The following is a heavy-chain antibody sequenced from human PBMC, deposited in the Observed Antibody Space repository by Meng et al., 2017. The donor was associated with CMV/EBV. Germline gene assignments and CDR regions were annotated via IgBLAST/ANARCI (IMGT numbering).Heavy chain of an antibody. J-gene: IGHJ4*02. Sequence: ASVKVSCKASGYTFTGYYMHWVRQAPGQGLEWMGWINPNSGGTNYAQKFQGRVTMTRDTSISTAYMELSRLRSDDTAVYYCARTPMVRGVISHFDYWGKGTLVTVSS. CDR3: ARTPMVRGVISHFDY. CDR1: GYTFTGYY. V-gene: IGHV1-2*02. CDR2: INPNSGGT. D-gene: IGHD3-10*01.